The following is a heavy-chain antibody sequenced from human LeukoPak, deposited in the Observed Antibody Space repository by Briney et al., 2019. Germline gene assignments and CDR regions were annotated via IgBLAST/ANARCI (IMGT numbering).Heavy chain of an antibody. CDR2: IYYSGST. J-gene: IGHJ5*02. D-gene: IGHD1-14*01. CDR1: GGSISSYY. Sequence: PSATLSLTCTVSGGSISSYYWSWIRQPPGKGLEWIGYIYYSGSTNYNPSPKSRVTISVDTSKNQFSLKLSSVTAADTAVYYCARMAPEYWFDPWGQGTLVTVSS. CDR3: ARMAPEYWFDP. V-gene: IGHV4-59*01.